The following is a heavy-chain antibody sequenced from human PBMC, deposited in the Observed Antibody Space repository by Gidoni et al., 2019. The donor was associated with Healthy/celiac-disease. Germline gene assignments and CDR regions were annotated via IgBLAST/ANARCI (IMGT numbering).Heavy chain of an antibody. V-gene: IGHV4-4*02. CDR2: IYHSGST. D-gene: IGHD6-13*01. CDR3: ARGALDSSSNWFDP. Sequence: QVQLQESGPGLVKPSGTLSPTCAVSGGSNSSSNWWSWVRQPPGKGLEWIGEIYHSGSTNYHPSLKSRVTISVDKCKNQFSLKLSSVTAADTAVYYCARGALDSSSNWFDPWGQGTLVTVSS. CDR1: GGSNSSSNW. J-gene: IGHJ5*02.